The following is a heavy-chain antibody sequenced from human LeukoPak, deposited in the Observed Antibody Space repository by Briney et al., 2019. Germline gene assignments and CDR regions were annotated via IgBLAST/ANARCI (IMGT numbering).Heavy chain of an antibody. CDR3: ASIAAGGVYYFDY. CDR2: IYYSGST. V-gene: IGHV4-59*01. J-gene: IGHJ4*02. Sequence: PSETLSLTCTVSGGSISSYYWSWIRQPPGKGLEWIGYIYYSGSTNYNPSLKSRVTISVDTSKNQFSLKLSSVTAADTAVYYCASIAAGGVYYFDYWGQGTLVTVSS. CDR1: GGSISSYY. D-gene: IGHD6-13*01.